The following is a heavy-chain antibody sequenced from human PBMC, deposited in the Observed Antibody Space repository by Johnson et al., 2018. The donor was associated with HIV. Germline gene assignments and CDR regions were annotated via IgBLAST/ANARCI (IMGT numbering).Heavy chain of an antibody. CDR2: IRYDGRNN. V-gene: IGHV3-30*02. J-gene: IGHJ3*02. CDR1: GFTVSSNY. CDR3: AREGHGAFDI. Sequence: QVQLVESGGGLIQPGGSLRLSCAASGFTVSSNYMSWVRQAPGKGLEWVAFIRYDGRNNTYEDSVRGRFTISRDNSKNTLHLQMNSLRAEDMAVYYCAREGHGAFDIWGQGTMVTVSS.